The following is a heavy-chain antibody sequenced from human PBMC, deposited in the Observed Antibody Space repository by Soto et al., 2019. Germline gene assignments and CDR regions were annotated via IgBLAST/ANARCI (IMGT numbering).Heavy chain of an antibody. V-gene: IGHV4-61*08. CDR3: ARVKRSTSRLDP. J-gene: IGHJ5*02. D-gene: IGHD6-13*01. Sequence: PSETLSLTCSVSGDSVSSGAYYWSWIRQPPGKGLEWIGYVYYSGSTSYNPSLETGVTISVDTSKNQFSLKLTSVTPSVTAIYYCARVKRSTSRLDPWGQGTLVTVSS. CDR2: VYYSGST. CDR1: GDSVSSGAYY.